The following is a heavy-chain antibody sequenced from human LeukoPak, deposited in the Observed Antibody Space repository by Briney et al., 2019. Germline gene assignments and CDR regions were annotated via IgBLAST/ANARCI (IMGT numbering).Heavy chain of an antibody. D-gene: IGHD3-16*01. CDR3: ARGKTYYDYVWGSHPERKQYNWFDP. V-gene: IGHV1-8*01. Sequence: GASVKVSCKASGYTFTSYDINWVRQATGQGLEWMGWMNPNSGNTGYAQKFQGRVTMTRNTSISTAYMELSSLRSEDTAVYYCARGKTYYDYVWGSHPERKQYNWFDPWGQGTLVTVSS. J-gene: IGHJ5*02. CDR1: GYTFTSYD. CDR2: MNPNSGNT.